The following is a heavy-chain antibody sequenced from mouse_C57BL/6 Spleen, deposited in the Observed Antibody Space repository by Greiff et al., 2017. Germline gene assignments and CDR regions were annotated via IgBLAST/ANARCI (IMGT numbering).Heavy chain of an antibody. CDR3: ASTTVVATGDY. J-gene: IGHJ2*01. CDR2: IYPGDGDT. CDR1: GYAFSSSW. Sequence: VQLQQSGPELVKPGASVKISCKASGYAFSSSWMNWVKQRPGKGLEWIGRIYPGDGDTNYNGKFKGKATLTADKSSSTAYMQLSSLTSEDSAVYFWASTTVVATGDYWGQGTTLTVSS. V-gene: IGHV1-82*01. D-gene: IGHD1-1*01.